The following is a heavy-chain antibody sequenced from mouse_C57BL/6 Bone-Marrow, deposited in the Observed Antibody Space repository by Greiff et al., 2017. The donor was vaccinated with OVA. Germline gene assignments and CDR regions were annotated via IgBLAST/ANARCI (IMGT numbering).Heavy chain of an antibody. Sequence: QVHVKQSGAELARPGASVKLSCKASGYTFTSYGISWVKQRTGQGLEWIGEIYPRSGNTYYNEKFKGKATLTADKSSSTAYMELRSLTSEDSAVYFCARRAYYGGYFDYWGQGTTLTVSS. V-gene: IGHV1-81*01. CDR2: IYPRSGNT. CDR3: ARRAYYGGYFDY. J-gene: IGHJ2*01. CDR1: GYTFTSYG. D-gene: IGHD1-1*01.